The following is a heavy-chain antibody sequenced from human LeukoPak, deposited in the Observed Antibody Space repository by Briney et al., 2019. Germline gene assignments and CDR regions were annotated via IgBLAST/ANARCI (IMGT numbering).Heavy chain of an antibody. D-gene: IGHD3-22*01. CDR1: GFTLSNYG. V-gene: IGHV3-30*02. J-gene: IGHJ4*02. CDR2: IPYDGSNK. Sequence: GGSLRLSCAVSGFTLSNYGMHWVRQAPGEGLEWVTFIPYDGSNKYYADSVKGRFTISRDNSKDILYLQMNSLRAEDTALYYCATMMVVATDVDYWGQGTLVTVSS. CDR3: ATMMVVATDVDY.